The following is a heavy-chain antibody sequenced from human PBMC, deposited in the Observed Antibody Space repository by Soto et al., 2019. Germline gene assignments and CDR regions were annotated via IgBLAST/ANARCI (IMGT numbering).Heavy chain of an antibody. CDR3: ARDRGYSYGSLFDY. V-gene: IGHV3-20*01. CDR1: GFTFDDYG. CDR2: INWNGGST. J-gene: IGHJ4*02. D-gene: IGHD5-18*01. Sequence: AGGSLRLSCAASGFTFDDYGMSWVRQAPGKGLEWVSGINWNGGSTGYADSVKGRFTISRDNAKNSLYLQMNSLRAEDMALYHCARDRGYSYGSLFDYWGQGTLVTVSS.